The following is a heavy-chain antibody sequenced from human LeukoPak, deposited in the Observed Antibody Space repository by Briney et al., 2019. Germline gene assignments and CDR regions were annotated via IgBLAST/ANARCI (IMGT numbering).Heavy chain of an antibody. D-gene: IGHD3-3*01. CDR2: ISGSGGST. Sequence: GGSLRLSCAASGFTFSSYAMSWVRQAPGKGLEWVSAISGSGGSTYYADSVKGRFTISRDNSKNTLYLQMNSLRAEDTAVYYCARRTLFGVIKPPDYWGQGTLVTVSS. V-gene: IGHV3-23*01. J-gene: IGHJ4*02. CDR3: ARRTLFGVIKPPDY. CDR1: GFTFSSYA.